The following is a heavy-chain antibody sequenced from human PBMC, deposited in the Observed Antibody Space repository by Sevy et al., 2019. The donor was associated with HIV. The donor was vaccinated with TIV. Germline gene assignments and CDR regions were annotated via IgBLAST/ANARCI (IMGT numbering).Heavy chain of an antibody. Sequence: VGSLRLSCAASGFTFSSYEMNWVRQAPGKGLEWVSYISSSGSTIYYADSVKGRFTISRDNAKNSLYLQMNSLRAEDTAVYYCARDMGDYGLDPWGQGTLVTVSS. J-gene: IGHJ5*02. V-gene: IGHV3-48*03. D-gene: IGHD4-17*01. CDR3: ARDMGDYGLDP. CDR1: GFTFSSYE. CDR2: ISSSGSTI.